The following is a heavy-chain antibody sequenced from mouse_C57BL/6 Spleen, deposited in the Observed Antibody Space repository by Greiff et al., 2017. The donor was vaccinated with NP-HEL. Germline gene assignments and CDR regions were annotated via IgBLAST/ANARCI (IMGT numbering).Heavy chain of an antibody. CDR2: IDPSDSYT. V-gene: IGHV1-69*01. Sequence: QVQLQQPGAELVMPGASVKLSCKASGYTFTSYWMHWVKQRPGQGLEWIGEIDPSDSYTNYNQKFKGKSTLTVDKSSSTAYMQLSSLTSEDSAVYYCARGLGTGFDYWGQGTTLTVSS. J-gene: IGHJ2*01. CDR1: GYTFTSYW. D-gene: IGHD4-1*01. CDR3: ARGLGTGFDY.